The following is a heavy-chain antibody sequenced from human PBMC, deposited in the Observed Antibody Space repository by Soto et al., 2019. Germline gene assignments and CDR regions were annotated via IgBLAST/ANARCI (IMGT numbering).Heavy chain of an antibody. J-gene: IGHJ4*02. CDR1: GYTFTSYA. CDR3: ARAPSRYYFDR. V-gene: IGHV1-3*04. Sequence: QVQLVQSGAEAKKPAASVKLSCKASGYTFTSYAVHWVRQAPGQRLESMGWINTANGDTKYSQNFQSRATITRDTSASTAYMELSSLTSEDTAVYFCARAPSRYYFDRWGQGTLVTVSS. CDR2: INTANGDT.